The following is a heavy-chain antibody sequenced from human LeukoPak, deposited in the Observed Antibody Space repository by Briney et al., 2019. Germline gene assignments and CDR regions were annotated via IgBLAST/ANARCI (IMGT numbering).Heavy chain of an antibody. D-gene: IGHD5-24*01. CDR2: IKQDGSEK. V-gene: IGHV3-7*01. CDR1: GFTFSNYW. Sequence: GGSLRLSCAASGFTFSNYWLTWVRQAPGQGLEWVANIKQDGSEKHYVDSVKGRFTISRDNAKNSLYLQMNSLRAEDTAVYYCARDRQFAYWGQGTLVTVSS. J-gene: IGHJ4*02. CDR3: ARDRQFAY.